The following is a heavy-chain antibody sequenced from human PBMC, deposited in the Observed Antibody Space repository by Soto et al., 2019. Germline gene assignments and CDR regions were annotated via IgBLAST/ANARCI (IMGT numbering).Heavy chain of an antibody. D-gene: IGHD2-15*01. V-gene: IGHV1-18*01. CDR1: GYTFDTYG. J-gene: IGHJ4*02. CDR3: ARDLRGYCRGGRCSDFDS. CDR2: ISTYNGNT. Sequence: QVQLVQSGAEVKKPGASVKVSCKASGYTFDTYGISWVRQAPGQGLEWMGWISTYNGNTNYAQKVQGGVTMTTDTSTNTAYMELRSLRSDDTAVYYCARDLRGYCRGGRCSDFDSWGQGTLVTVSS.